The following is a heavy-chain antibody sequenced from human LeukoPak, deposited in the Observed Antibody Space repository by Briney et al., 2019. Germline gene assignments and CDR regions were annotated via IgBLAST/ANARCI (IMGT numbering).Heavy chain of an antibody. Sequence: PGGSLRLSCAAPGFTFSNYGMHWVRQAPGKGLEWVAFIRYDGSNKYYADSVKGRFTISRDNSKNTLYLQMNSLRAEDTAVYYCAKDSYDFWSGTPGYWGQGTLVTVSS. CDR2: IRYDGSNK. D-gene: IGHD3-3*01. V-gene: IGHV3-30*02. CDR1: GFTFSNYG. CDR3: AKDSYDFWSGTPGY. J-gene: IGHJ4*02.